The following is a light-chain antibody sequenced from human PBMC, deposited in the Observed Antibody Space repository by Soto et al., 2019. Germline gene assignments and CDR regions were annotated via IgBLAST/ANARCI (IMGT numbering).Light chain of an antibody. Sequence: QSALTQPPSVSGSPGQSVTISCTGTSSDVGRYNRVSWYQQPPGTAPKLLIYEVRNRPSGVPDRFSGSRSANTASLTISGLHAEDEADYYCSLYTTNSTFVFGAGTKLTVI. J-gene: IGLJ1*01. CDR1: SSDVGRYNR. CDR2: EVR. V-gene: IGLV2-18*01. CDR3: SLYTTNSTFV.